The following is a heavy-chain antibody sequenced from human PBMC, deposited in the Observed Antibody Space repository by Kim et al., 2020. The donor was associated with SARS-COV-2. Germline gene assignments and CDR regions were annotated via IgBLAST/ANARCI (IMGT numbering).Heavy chain of an antibody. CDR2: IVVGSGNT. CDR1: GFTFTSSA. V-gene: IGHV1-58*01. J-gene: IGHJ6*01. D-gene: IGHD3-3*01. Sequence: ASVKVSCKASGFTFTSSAVQWVRQARGQRLEWIGWIVVGSGNTNYAQKFQERVTITRDMSTSTAYMELSTLRSEDTAVYYCAAGTVYYDFWSGYLNSGGMDEWGQGTTVTVAS. CDR3: AAGTVYYDFWSGYLNSGGMDE.